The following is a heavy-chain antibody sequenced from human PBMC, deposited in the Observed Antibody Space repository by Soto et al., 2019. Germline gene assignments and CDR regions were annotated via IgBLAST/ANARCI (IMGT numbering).Heavy chain of an antibody. CDR3: AKEGKQLGGGYFDY. V-gene: IGHV3-23*01. J-gene: IGHJ4*02. D-gene: IGHD6-13*01. CDR2: ISGSGGST. CDR1: GFTFSSYA. Sequence: QLLESGGGLVQPGGSLRLSCAASGFTFSSYAMSWVRQAPGKGLEWVSAISGSGGSTYYADSVKGRFTISRDNSKNTLYRQRNSLGAEDTAVYYCAKEGKQLGGGYFDYWGQGTLVTVSS.